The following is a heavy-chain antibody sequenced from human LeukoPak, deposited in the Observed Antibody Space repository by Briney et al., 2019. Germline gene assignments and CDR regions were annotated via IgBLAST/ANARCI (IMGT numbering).Heavy chain of an antibody. CDR1: GGSIISNY. J-gene: IGHJ6*03. Sequence: SETLSLTCTVSGGSIISNYWSWIRQSAGTGLEWIGRIYGSGITDYNPSLKNRVTMSLDTSRKQFSLRLTSVTAADTAVYYCARLKFYDSTGYSPGYYMDVWGKGTTVSVFS. CDR2: IYGSGIT. V-gene: IGHV4-4*07. CDR3: ARLKFYDSTGYSPGYYMDV. D-gene: IGHD3-22*01.